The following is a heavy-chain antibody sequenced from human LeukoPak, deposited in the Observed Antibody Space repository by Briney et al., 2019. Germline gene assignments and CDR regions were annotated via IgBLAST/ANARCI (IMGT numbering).Heavy chain of an antibody. D-gene: IGHD2-8*01. J-gene: IGHJ4*02. CDR1: GGSIDITNY. CDR3: TRENGAFSPFGY. V-gene: IGHV4-4*02. CDR2: ISHSGTT. Sequence: SETLSLTCGVSGGSIDITNYWSWVRQAPGKGLEWIGEISHSGTTNYNPSLRSRVTMFLDRANNQFSLSLTSVTAADSAVYYCTRENGAFSPFGYWGQGTLVTVLS.